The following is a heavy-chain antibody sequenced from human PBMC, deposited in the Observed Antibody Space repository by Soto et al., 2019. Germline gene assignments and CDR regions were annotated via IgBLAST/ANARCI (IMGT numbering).Heavy chain of an antibody. J-gene: IGHJ4*02. CDR1: GASLRSGSYY. Sequence: KPSETLSLTCTVSGASLRSGSYYWSWIRQPPGKGLEWIGYISHSGRTNYDPSLKSRLTMSVDTSQNQFSLQLNSVTAADTAVYECSYGSYFDYCGQGTLVTVSS. CDR3: SYGSYFDY. CDR2: ISHSGRT. D-gene: IGHD3-10*01. V-gene: IGHV4-61*01.